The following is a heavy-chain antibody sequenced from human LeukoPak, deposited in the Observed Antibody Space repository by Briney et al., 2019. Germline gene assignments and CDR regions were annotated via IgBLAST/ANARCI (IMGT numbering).Heavy chain of an antibody. Sequence: PGGSLRLSCAASGFTFSSYEMNWVRQAPGKGLEWVSSISSSSSYIYYADSVKGRFTISRDNAKNSLYLQMNSLRAEDTAVYYCARDFRDYGDAFDIWGQGTMVTVSS. D-gene: IGHD4-17*01. CDR1: GFTFSSYE. J-gene: IGHJ3*02. V-gene: IGHV3-21*01. CDR3: ARDFRDYGDAFDI. CDR2: ISSSSSYI.